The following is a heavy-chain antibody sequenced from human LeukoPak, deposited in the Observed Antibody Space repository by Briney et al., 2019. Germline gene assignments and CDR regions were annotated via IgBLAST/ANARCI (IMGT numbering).Heavy chain of an antibody. Sequence: GGSLRLSCAASGFSFSTSPMSWVRQPPGKGLEWVSAMNNGPGATFYRDSVRGRFTISRDDSKSTLYLQMNSLRAEDTGTCYWGKTHYHLLDFWGQGTTVTVSS. V-gene: IGHV3-23*01. D-gene: IGHD1-1*01. CDR3: GKTHYHLLDF. CDR2: MNNGPGAT. J-gene: IGHJ6*02. CDR1: GFSFSTSP.